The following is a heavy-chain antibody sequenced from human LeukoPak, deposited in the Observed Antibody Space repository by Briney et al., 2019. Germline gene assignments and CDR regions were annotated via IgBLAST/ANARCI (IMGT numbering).Heavy chain of an antibody. D-gene: IGHD3-22*01. Sequence: PGGSLRLSCAASGFTFSSYSMHWVRQAPGKGLEWVAVIWYDGSNKYYADSVKGRFTISRDNSKNTLYLQMNSLRAEDTAVYYCARDSSGYPYYYGMDVWGQGTTVTVSS. CDR3: ARDSSGYPYYYGMDV. J-gene: IGHJ6*02. CDR2: IWYDGSNK. CDR1: GFTFSSYS. V-gene: IGHV3-33*01.